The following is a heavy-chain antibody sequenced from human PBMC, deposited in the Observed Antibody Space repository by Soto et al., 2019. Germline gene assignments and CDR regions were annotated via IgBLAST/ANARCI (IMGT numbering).Heavy chain of an antibody. CDR1: GGSISSSSYY. Sequence: PSETLSLTCTVSGGSISSSSYYWGWIRQPPGKGLEWIGSSYYSRSTYYNPSLKSRVTISVDASKNQFSLKLSSVTAADTAVYYCARHSAVYYYDSSGSCPRPRYYFDYWGQGTLGTVSS. J-gene: IGHJ4*02. CDR2: SYYSRST. D-gene: IGHD3-22*01. V-gene: IGHV4-39*01. CDR3: ARHSAVYYYDSSGSCPRPRYYFDY.